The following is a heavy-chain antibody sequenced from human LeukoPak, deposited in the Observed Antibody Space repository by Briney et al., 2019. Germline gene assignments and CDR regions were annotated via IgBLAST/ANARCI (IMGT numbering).Heavy chain of an antibody. CDR1: GESFSGYY. V-gene: IGHV4-34*01. D-gene: IGHD1-1*01. CDR3: ARRGTIGTTTVDY. J-gene: IGHJ4*02. Sequence: PSETLSLTCAVYGESFSGYYWTWIRQPPGKGLEWIGQINHSGSTNYNPSLESRVTISVATSKNQFSLRLNSVTAADTAVYYCARRGTIGTTTVDYWGQGTPVTVSS. CDR2: INHSGST.